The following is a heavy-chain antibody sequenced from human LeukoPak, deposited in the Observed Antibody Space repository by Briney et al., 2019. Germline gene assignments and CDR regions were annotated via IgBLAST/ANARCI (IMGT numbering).Heavy chain of an antibody. CDR3: AKVGYCSSNCFRTHDY. Sequence: GGSLRLSCAAPGFTFSDAVMSWVRQAPGKGLEWVSAISSDSDVTYYAASVKGRFTISRDNSKSTVYLQMNSLRAEDAATYYCAKVGYCSSNCFRTHDYWGQGALVTVSS. CDR2: ISSDSDVT. D-gene: IGHD2-15*01. J-gene: IGHJ4*02. V-gene: IGHV3-23*01. CDR1: GFTFSDAV.